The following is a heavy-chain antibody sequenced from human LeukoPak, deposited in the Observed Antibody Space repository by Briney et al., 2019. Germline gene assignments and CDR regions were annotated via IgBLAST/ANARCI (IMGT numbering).Heavy chain of an antibody. J-gene: IGHJ3*02. V-gene: IGHV3-48*01. CDR1: RITFRGYS. Sequence: PGGSLRLSCAACRITFRGYSMNWVRQAPGKGLEWVCYITSSGRTIYYIDSVKGRFTISRDNTKNSLYLQMNNLRVEDTAVYYCVRDTSWAFDIWGQGTMVPVSS. CDR2: ITSSGRTI. CDR3: VRDTSWAFDI.